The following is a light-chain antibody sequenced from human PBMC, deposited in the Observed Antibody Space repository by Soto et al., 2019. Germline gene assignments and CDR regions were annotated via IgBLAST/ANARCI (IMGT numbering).Light chain of an antibody. CDR2: AAS. CDR3: QQYYSYPPLT. J-gene: IGKJ4*01. Sequence: IQMTQSPSTLSGSLGDRVTITCRASQTISSWLAWYQQKPGKAPKLLIYAASTLQSGVPSRFSGSGSGTDFTLTISCLQSEDFATYYCQQYYSYPPLTFGGGTKVDIK. V-gene: IGKV1-5*01. CDR1: QTISSW.